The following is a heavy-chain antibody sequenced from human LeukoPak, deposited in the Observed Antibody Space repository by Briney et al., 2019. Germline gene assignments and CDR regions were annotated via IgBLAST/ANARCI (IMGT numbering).Heavy chain of an antibody. Sequence: GGSLRLSCLASGFTFSSYAMSWVRQAPGKGLEWVSAISGSGGSTYYADSVKGRFTISRDNSKNTLYLQMNSLGAEDTAVYYCAKDVAGTFNVDYRGQGTLVTVSS. CDR3: AKDVAGTFNVDY. D-gene: IGHD6-19*01. V-gene: IGHV3-23*01. CDR2: ISGSGGST. J-gene: IGHJ4*02. CDR1: GFTFSSYA.